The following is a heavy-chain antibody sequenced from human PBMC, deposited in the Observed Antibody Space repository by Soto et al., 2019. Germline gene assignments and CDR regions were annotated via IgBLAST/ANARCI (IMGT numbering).Heavy chain of an antibody. V-gene: IGHV3-33*01. CDR2: ICCGGSNK. CDR1: GFTFSSYG. CDR3: ARDNYYDILTGYYTALYSYYYGMDV. D-gene: IGHD3-9*01. Sequence: PRGSLGICCASSGFTFSSYGMRWVRQAPGKGLDWLAVICCGGSNKYYADSVNGRFTISRDNSKNTLYLQMNSLRAEDTAVYYCARDNYYDILTGYYTALYSYYYGMDVWGQGTTVTVSS. J-gene: IGHJ6*01.